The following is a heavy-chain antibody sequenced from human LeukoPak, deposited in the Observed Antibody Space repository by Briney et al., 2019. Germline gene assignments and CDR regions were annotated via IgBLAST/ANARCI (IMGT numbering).Heavy chain of an antibody. CDR2: ISSSSSYI. J-gene: IGHJ6*02. CDR1: GFTFSSYS. Sequence: PGGSLRLSCAASGFTFSSYSMNWVRQAPGKGLEWVSSISSSSSYIYYADSVKGRFTNSRDNAKNSLYLQMNSLRAEDTAVYYCARGLPTITMIVVTTFYGMDVWGQGTTVTVSS. CDR3: ARGLPTITMIVVTTFYGMDV. V-gene: IGHV3-21*01. D-gene: IGHD3-22*01.